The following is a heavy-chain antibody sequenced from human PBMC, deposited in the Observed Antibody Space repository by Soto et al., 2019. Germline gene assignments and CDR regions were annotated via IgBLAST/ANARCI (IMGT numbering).Heavy chain of an antibody. V-gene: IGHV5-51*01. Sequence: PVESLKISCKGSGYSFTSYWIGWVRQMPGKGLEWMGIIYPGDSDTRYSPSFQGQVTISADKSISTAYLQWSSLKASDTAMYYCASGYYDSSGYYYEAFDIWGQGTMVTVSS. CDR1: GYSFTSYW. CDR2: IYPGDSDT. CDR3: ASGYYDSSGYYYEAFDI. J-gene: IGHJ3*02. D-gene: IGHD3-22*01.